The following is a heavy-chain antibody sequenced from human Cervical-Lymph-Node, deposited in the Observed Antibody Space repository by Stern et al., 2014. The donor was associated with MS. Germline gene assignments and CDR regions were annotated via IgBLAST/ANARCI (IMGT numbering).Heavy chain of an antibody. V-gene: IGHV1-2*02. J-gene: IGHJ5*02. CDR3: GRGIKTFDP. D-gene: IGHD5-24*01. CDR1: GFRFTDSY. Sequence: VQLVESGAEVKKPGASVKVSCETSGFRFTDSYIHWVRQAPGQGLEWMGCINPKNGDTHSAQKFQGRFTMTRDTSISTAYMELNSLKSDDTAMYYCGRGIKTFDPWGQGTLVTVSS. CDR2: INPKNGDT.